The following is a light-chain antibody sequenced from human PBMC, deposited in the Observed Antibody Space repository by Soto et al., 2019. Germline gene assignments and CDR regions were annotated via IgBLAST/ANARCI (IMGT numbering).Light chain of an antibody. Sequence: EIVLTQSPGTLSLSPGERATLSCRASQSVSSSYLAWYQQKPGQAPRLLLYGASSRATGIPERFSGSGSGIDFTLTISRLEPEDFAVYYWQQYGSSPPLTVGGGTKVEIK. J-gene: IGKJ4*01. V-gene: IGKV3-20*01. CDR3: QQYGSSPPLT. CDR1: QSVSSSY. CDR2: GAS.